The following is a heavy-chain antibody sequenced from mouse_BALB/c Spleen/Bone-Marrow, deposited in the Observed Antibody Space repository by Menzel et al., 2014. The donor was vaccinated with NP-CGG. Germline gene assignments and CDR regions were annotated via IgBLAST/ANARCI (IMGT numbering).Heavy chain of an antibody. V-gene: IGHV1-84*02. CDR1: GYTFTDYC. D-gene: IGHD1-1*01. Sequence: QVQLQQPGPELVKPGASVMISCKASGYTFTDYCINWVKQKPGQGLEWIGWIYPGSGNTQYNEKFKGKATLTVDTSSNTAYMQLSSLTSEGTAVYFCARPPYYYGSRPCWCFDVWGAGTTVAVSS. CDR2: IYPGSGNT. J-gene: IGHJ1*01. CDR3: ARPPYYYGSRPCWCFDV.